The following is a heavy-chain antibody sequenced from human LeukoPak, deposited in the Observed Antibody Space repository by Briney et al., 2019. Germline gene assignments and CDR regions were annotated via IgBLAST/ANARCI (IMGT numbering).Heavy chain of an antibody. J-gene: IGHJ4*02. V-gene: IGHV5-51*01. Sequence: GESVKISCKASGFSLTTYGIGWVRQTPGKGLEWIGIIYLDDSDTRYSPSFQGQVSISGDKSINTAYVHWSNLKASDTAMYYCARRACSGDSCLDYWGQGTLVTVSS. CDR1: GFSLTTYG. D-gene: IGHD2-15*01. CDR2: IYLDDSDT. CDR3: ARRACSGDSCLDY.